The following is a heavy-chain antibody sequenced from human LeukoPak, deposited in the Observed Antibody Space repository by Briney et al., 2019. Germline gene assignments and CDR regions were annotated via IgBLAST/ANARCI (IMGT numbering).Heavy chain of an antibody. CDR2: IIPIFGTA. D-gene: IGHD2-8*02. CDR1: GGTFSSYA. CDR3: ARGPWSGYYYYYMDV. Sequence: SVKVSCKASGGTFSSYAISWVRQAPGQGLEWMGGIIPIFGTANYAQKFQGRVTITADESTSTAYMELSSLRSEDTAVYYCARGPWSGYYYYYMDVWGKGTTVAVSS. J-gene: IGHJ6*03. V-gene: IGHV1-69*13.